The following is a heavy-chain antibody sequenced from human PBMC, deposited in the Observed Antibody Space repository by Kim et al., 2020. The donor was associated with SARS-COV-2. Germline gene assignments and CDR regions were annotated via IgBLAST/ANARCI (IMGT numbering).Heavy chain of an antibody. J-gene: IGHJ4*02. V-gene: IGHV3-23*01. Sequence: GGSLRLSCAASGFTFSSYAMSWVRQAPGKGLEWVSAISGSGGSTYYADSVKGRFTISRDNSKNTLYLQMNSLRAEDTAVYYCAKDLSDILTGYYPFDYWGQGTLVTVSS. CDR1: GFTFSSYA. CDR2: ISGSGGST. D-gene: IGHD3-9*01. CDR3: AKDLSDILTGYYPFDY.